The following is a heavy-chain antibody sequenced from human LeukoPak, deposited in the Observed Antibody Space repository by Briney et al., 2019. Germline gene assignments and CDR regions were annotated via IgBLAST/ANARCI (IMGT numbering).Heavy chain of an antibody. CDR2: IYHSGRT. J-gene: IGHJ5*02. Sequence: SETLSLTCTVSGYPISRGYYWGWIRQPPGKGLEWIGSIYHSGRTFYNPSLKSRVTISVDKSKNQFSLKLSSVTAADTAVYYCARGSGYDFWSGYPKPSWFDPWGQGTLVTVSS. CDR1: GYPISRGYY. D-gene: IGHD3-3*01. V-gene: IGHV4-38-2*02. CDR3: ARGSGYDFWSGYPKPSWFDP.